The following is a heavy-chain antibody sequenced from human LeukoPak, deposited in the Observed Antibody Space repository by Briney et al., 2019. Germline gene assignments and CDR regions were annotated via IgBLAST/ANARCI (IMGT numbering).Heavy chain of an antibody. D-gene: IGHD2-15*01. CDR2: ISGSGDST. Sequence: PGGSLRLSCAASGLTFNNYAMSWVRQAPGKGLEWVSTISGSGDSTHYADSVKGRFTISRDNSKNTLYMQMNSLRVEDTAVYYCVKGCSYTGCYTSENWGQGTLVTVSS. CDR3: VKGCSYTGCYTSEN. J-gene: IGHJ4*02. V-gene: IGHV3-23*01. CDR1: GLTFNNYA.